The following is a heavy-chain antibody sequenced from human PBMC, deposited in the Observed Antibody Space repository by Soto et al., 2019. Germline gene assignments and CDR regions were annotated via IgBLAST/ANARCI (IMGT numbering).Heavy chain of an antibody. CDR3: ARDEGGRHRRAGFVY. D-gene: IGHD6-13*01. V-gene: IGHV3-21*01. J-gene: IGHJ4*02. CDR2: ISSSSSYI. Sequence: EVQLVESGGGLVKPGGSLRLSCAASGFTFSSYSMNWVRQAPGKGLEWVSSISSSSSYIYYADSVKGRFTISRDNAKNSLYLQMNSLRAEDTAVYYCARDEGGRHRRAGFVYWGQGTLVTVSS. CDR1: GFTFSSYS.